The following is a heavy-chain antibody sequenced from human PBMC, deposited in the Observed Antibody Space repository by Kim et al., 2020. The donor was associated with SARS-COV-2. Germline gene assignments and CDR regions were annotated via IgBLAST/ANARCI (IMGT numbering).Heavy chain of an antibody. D-gene: IGHD6-13*01. CDR1: GFTFSSYE. J-gene: IGHJ4*02. CDR2: ISSSGSTI. Sequence: GGSLRLSCAASGFTFSSYEMNWVRQAPGKGLEWVSYISSSGSTIYYADSVKGRFTIPRDNAKNSLYLQMNSLRAEDTAVYYCARLTRYSSSWDYWGQGTLVTVSS. V-gene: IGHV3-48*03. CDR3: ARLTRYSSSWDY.